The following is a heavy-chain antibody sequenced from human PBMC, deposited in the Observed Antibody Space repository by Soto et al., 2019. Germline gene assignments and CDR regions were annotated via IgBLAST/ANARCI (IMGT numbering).Heavy chain of an antibody. CDR3: ARGPLKVLPMGFGAYLIDY. V-gene: IGHV1-69*01. CDR1: GGTFSSYA. D-gene: IGHD3-10*01. CDR2: IIPIFGTA. J-gene: IGHJ4*02. Sequence: QVQLVQSGAEVKKPGSSVKVSCKASGGTFSSYAISWVRQAPGQWLEWVGGIIPIFGTANYAQKFQGRVTITADESTSTAYMELSSLRSEDTAVYYCARGPLKVLPMGFGAYLIDYWGQGTLVTVSS.